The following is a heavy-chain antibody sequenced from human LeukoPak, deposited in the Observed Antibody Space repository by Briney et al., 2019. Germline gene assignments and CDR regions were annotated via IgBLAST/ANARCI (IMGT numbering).Heavy chain of an antibody. CDR3: AAAIHYDFWSGYTNFDY. J-gene: IGHJ4*02. CDR1: GFTFTSSA. CDR2: IVVGSGST. V-gene: IGHV1-58*02. D-gene: IGHD3-3*01. Sequence: ASVKVSRKASGFTFTSSAMQWVRQARGQRLEWIGWIVVGSGSTNYAQKFQERVTITRDMSTSIAYMELSSLRSEDTAVYYCAAAIHYDFWSGYTNFDYWGQGTLVTASS.